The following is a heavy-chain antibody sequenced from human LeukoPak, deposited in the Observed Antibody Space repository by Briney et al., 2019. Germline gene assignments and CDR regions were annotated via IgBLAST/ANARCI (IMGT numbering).Heavy chain of an antibody. Sequence: SETLSLTCTVSGGSISSYYWSWIRQPPGKGLEWIGYIYYTGRTNYNPSLKSRVTMSVDTSKNQFSLNLKSVTPEDTAVYYCARNLIPEQLVLNFWGQGTLVTVSS. CDR1: GGSISSYY. CDR3: ARNLIPEQLVLNF. V-gene: IGHV4-59*01. J-gene: IGHJ4*02. D-gene: IGHD6-13*01. CDR2: IYYTGRT.